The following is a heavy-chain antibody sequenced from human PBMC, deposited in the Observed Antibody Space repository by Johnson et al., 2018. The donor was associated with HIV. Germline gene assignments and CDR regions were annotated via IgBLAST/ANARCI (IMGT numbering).Heavy chain of an antibody. J-gene: IGHJ3*02. CDR3: AKDYGECCGGDCYSGAFEI. CDR2: IKLDGSEK. CDR1: GLTFSSYG. V-gene: IGHV3-7*03. D-gene: IGHD2-21*02. Sequence: EVQLVESGGGVVQPGRSLRLSCAASGLTFSSYGMHWVRQATGKGLEWVANIKLDGSEKYYVDSVKGRFTISRDNAKNSLYLQMNSLRAEDTALYYCAKDYGECCGGDCYSGAFEIWGQGTMVNVSS.